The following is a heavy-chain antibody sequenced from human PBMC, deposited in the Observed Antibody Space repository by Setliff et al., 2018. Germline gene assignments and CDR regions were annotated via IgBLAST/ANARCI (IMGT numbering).Heavy chain of an antibody. J-gene: IGHJ6*03. Sequence: ASVKVSCKASGYTFTDHYLYWVRQAPGQGLEWMGWINPNAGNINYIQKFQGRVTMTRDTSISTAYMELRRLKSDDTAVYYCARGEHIVSGDFYHYIDVWGKGTTVTVSS. CDR2: INPNAGNI. D-gene: IGHD2-15*01. CDR1: GYTFTDHY. CDR3: ARGEHIVSGDFYHYIDV. V-gene: IGHV1-2*02.